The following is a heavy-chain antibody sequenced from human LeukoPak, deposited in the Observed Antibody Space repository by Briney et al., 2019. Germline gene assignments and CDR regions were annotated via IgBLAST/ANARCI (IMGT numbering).Heavy chain of an antibody. CDR2: IYWDDDK. D-gene: IGHD2/OR15-2a*01. V-gene: IGHV2-5*02. CDR3: AHRGVLLSFDY. CDR1: GFSLSTSGVG. J-gene: IGHJ4*02. Sequence: SGPTLVNPTQTLTLTCTFSGFSLSTSGVGGGCIRQPPGKALEWLALIYWDDDKRYSPSLKSRVTITKDTSKNQVVLTMTNMDPVDTATYYCAHRGVLLSFDYWGQGTLVTVSS.